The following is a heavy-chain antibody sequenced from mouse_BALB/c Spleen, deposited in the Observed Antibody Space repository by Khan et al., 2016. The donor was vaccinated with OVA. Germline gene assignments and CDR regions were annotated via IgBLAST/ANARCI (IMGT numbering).Heavy chain of an antibody. CDR1: GYTFINYW. CDR2: INPSTGYT. V-gene: IGHV1-7*01. J-gene: IGHJ2*01. Sequence: VQLVESGAELAKPGASVKMSCKASGYTFINYWILWVKQRPGQGLEWIGYINPSTGYTEYNQNFKDKATLTADKSSSTAYMQLSCLTSEDSAVYYCARRGLRWDFDYWGQGTTLTVSS. D-gene: IGHD1-1*01. CDR3: ARRGLRWDFDY.